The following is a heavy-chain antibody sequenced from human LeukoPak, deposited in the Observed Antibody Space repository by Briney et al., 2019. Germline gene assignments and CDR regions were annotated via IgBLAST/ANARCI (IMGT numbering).Heavy chain of an antibody. D-gene: IGHD6-13*01. V-gene: IGHV4-59*01. CDR3: ASAPIAAAGSFDY. Sequence: ETLSLTCTVSGGSISSYYWSWIRQPPGKGLEWIGYIYYSGSTNYNPSLKSRVTISVDTSKNQFSLKLSSVTAADTAVYYCASAPIAAAGSFDYWGQGTLVTVSS. CDR1: GGSISSYY. J-gene: IGHJ4*02. CDR2: IYYSGST.